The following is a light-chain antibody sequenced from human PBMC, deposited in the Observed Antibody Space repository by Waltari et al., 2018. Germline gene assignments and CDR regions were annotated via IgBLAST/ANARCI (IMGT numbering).Light chain of an antibody. Sequence: SSELTQDPAVSVALAQTVRFTCPEDSLNTSSAIQYQLKPGQAPVLVIYGKDKRPSGIPDRISGYSSGTTSSLTITGAQAEDEADYYCSSRNGRANQVVFAGGTKVTVL. CDR1: SLNTSS. CDR2: GKD. CDR3: SSRNGRANQVV. V-gene: IGLV3-19*01. J-gene: IGLJ3*02.